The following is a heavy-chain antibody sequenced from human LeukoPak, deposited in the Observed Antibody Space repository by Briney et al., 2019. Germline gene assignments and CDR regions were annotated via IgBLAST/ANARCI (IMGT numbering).Heavy chain of an antibody. CDR1: GGSISSYY. J-gene: IGHJ4*02. V-gene: IGHV4-4*09. Sequence: SETLSLTCTVSGGSISSYYWSWIRQPPGKGLEWIGYIYTSGSTNYNPSLKSRVTISVDTSKNQFSLKLSSVTAADTAVYYCARAAPEYSSGWYYFDYWGQGTLVTVSS. CDR3: ARAAPEYSSGWYYFDY. CDR2: IYTSGST. D-gene: IGHD6-19*01.